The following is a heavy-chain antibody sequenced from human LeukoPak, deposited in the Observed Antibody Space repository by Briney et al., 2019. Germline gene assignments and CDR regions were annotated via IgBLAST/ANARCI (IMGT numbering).Heavy chain of an antibody. CDR1: GFTFSSYY. CDR3: SRVKGTTMLNDF. V-gene: IGHV3-7*01. Sequence: GGSLRPSCAASGFTFSSYYMSWVRQAPGKGLEWVANIDQDGSQKYYVDSVNGRFTISRDNAKNSLYLQMNSLRGEDTAVYYCSRVKGTTMLNDFWGQGTLVTVSS. D-gene: IGHD3-10*01. CDR2: IDQDGSQK. J-gene: IGHJ4*02.